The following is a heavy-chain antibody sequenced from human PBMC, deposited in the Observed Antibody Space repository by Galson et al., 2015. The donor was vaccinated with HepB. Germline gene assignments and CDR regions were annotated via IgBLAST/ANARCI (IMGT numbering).Heavy chain of an antibody. D-gene: IGHD4-23*01. V-gene: IGHV3-23*01. J-gene: IGHJ4*02. CDR1: GFTFSNYA. Sequence: SLRLSCAASGFTFSNYAMTWVRQAPGKGLEWVSLISGSGGSTYYADSLKGRFTISRDNSKNTLYLQMNSLRAEDTAVYYCARTQNINFDGGNGFDYWGQGTLVTVSS. CDR2: ISGSGGST. CDR3: ARTQNINFDGGNGFDY.